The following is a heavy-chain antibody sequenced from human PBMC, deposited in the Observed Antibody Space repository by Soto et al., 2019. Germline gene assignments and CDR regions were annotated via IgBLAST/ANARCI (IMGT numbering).Heavy chain of an antibody. D-gene: IGHD3-9*01. CDR1: GFTFSSYS. J-gene: IGHJ4*02. V-gene: IGHV3-48*02. Sequence: GGSLRLSCAASGFTFSSYSMNWVRQAPGKGLEWVSYISSSSSTIYYADSVKGRFTISRDNAKNSLYLQMNSLRDEDTAVYYCASLRYFDWSAFDYWGQGTLVTVSS. CDR2: ISSSSSTI. CDR3: ASLRYFDWSAFDY.